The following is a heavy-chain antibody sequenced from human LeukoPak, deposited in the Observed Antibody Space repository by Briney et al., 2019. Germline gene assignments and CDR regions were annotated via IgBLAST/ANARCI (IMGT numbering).Heavy chain of an antibody. V-gene: IGHV4-34*01. J-gene: IGHJ4*02. CDR2: INHSGST. D-gene: IGHD6-13*01. Sequence: PSETLSLTCAVYGGSFSGYYWSWIRQPPGKGLEWIGEINHSGSTNYNPSLKSRVAISVDTSKNQFSLKLSSVTAADTAVYYCARSTQQLWALDYWGQGTLVIVSS. CDR3: ARSTQQLWALDY. CDR1: GGSFSGYY.